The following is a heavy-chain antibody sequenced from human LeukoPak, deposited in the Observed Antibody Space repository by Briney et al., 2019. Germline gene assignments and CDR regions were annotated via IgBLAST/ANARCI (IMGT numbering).Heavy chain of an antibody. CDR2: ISAYNGNT. Sequence: ASVKVSCKASGYTFTSYGTSWVRQAPGQGLEWMGWISAYNGNTNYAQKLQGRVTMTTDTSTSTAYMELRSLRSDDTAVYYCARDRWFGELLSHYYYGMDVWGQGTTVTVSS. D-gene: IGHD3-10*01. CDR3: ARDRWFGELLSHYYYGMDV. J-gene: IGHJ6*02. CDR1: GYTFTSYG. V-gene: IGHV1-18*01.